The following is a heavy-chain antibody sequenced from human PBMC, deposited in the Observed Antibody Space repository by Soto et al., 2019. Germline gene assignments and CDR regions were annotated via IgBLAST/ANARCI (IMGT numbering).Heavy chain of an antibody. V-gene: IGHV3-23*01. J-gene: IGHJ4*02. Sequence: EVQLLESGGDLIQPGGSLRLSCAASGFTFSYYAMNWVRQAPGKGLEWVSGISGSGAVTYYADSVKGRFTVSRDNSKNTLYLQMNRLRVEDTAVYYCAKASLWFGEESTGYWGQGTLVTVPS. CDR2: ISGSGAVT. CDR1: GFTFSYYA. D-gene: IGHD3-10*01. CDR3: AKASLWFGEESTGY.